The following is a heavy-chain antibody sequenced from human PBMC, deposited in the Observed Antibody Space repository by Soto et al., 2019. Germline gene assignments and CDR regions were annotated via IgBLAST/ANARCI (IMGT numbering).Heavy chain of an antibody. CDR1: GYTLTELC. CDR3: ATDLPIYYYGSGSYFDY. CDR2: FDPEDGET. J-gene: IGHJ4*02. Sequence: SSVKVSCKVSGYTLTELCMHWVRQAPGKGLEWMGGFDPEDGETIYAQKFQGRVTMTEDTSTDTAYMELSSLRSEDTAVYYCATDLPIYYYGSGSYFDYWGQGTLLTVSS. V-gene: IGHV1-24*01. D-gene: IGHD3-10*01.